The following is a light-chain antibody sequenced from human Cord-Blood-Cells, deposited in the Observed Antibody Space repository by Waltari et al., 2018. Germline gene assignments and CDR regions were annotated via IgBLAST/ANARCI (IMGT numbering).Light chain of an antibody. V-gene: IGKV1D-43*01. J-gene: IGKJ4*01. CDR3: QQYYSTP. CDR2: YAS. CDR1: QGISSY. Sequence: AIRMTQSPFSLSASVGDRVTITCWASQGISSYLAWYQQKPAKAPKLFIYYASSWQSGFPSRFSGSGSGTDYTLTISSPQPEDFATYYCQQYYSTPFGGGTKVEIK.